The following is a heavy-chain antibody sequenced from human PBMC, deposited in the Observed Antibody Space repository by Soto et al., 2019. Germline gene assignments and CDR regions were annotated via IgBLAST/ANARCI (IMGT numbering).Heavy chain of an antibody. CDR2: IYYSGST. J-gene: IGHJ6*03. Sequence: QVQLQESGPGLVKPSETLSLTCTVSGGSISSYYWSWIRQPPGKGLEWIGYIYYSGSTNYNPSLKSRVTISVDTSKNQFSLKLSSVTAADTAVYYCPRRRDYYYYYYMDVWGKGTTVTVSS. CDR1: GGSISSYY. CDR3: PRRRDYYYYYYMDV. V-gene: IGHV4-59*01.